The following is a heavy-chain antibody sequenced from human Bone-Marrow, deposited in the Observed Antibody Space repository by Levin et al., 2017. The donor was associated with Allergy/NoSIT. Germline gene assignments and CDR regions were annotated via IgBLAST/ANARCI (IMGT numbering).Heavy chain of an antibody. CDR2: TRSQTYDGTT. CDR1: GFTFEDYT. CDR3: AREDGTTWNFAL. J-gene: IGHJ4*02. V-gene: IGHV3-49*03. D-gene: IGHD1-1*01. Sequence: GESLKISCKTSGFTFEDYTVSWFRQAPGKGLEWVGFTRSQTYDGTTEYAASVRGRFTISRDHSKSIAYLQMNSLKTEDTAVYYCAREDGTTWNFALWGQGTLVTVSS.